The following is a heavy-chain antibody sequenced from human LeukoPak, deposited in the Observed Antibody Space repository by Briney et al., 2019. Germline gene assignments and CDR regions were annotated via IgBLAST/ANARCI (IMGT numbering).Heavy chain of an antibody. Sequence: GGSLRLSCAASGFTVSSNYMSWVRQAPGKGLEGVSVIYSGGSTYYADSVKGRFTISRHNSKNTLYLQMNSLRAEDTAVYYCARFRSNYYGSGSYYRPYYYYGMGVWGQGTTVTVSS. CDR1: GFTVSSNY. CDR3: ARFRSNYYGSGSYYRPYYYYGMGV. D-gene: IGHD3-10*01. J-gene: IGHJ6*02. CDR2: IYSGGST. V-gene: IGHV3-53*04.